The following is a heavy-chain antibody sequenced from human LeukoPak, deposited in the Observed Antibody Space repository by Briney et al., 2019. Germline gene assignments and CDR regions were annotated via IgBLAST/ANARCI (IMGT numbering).Heavy chain of an antibody. V-gene: IGHV3-48*03. D-gene: IGHD3/OR15-3a*01. J-gene: IGHJ6*04. CDR3: ASLGWTSEEV. CDR1: GFTFSSYE. CDR2: ISSSGSTI. Sequence: SGGALRLSCAASGFTFSSYEMNWVREGPGKGGEWGSYISSSGSTIYYADSVKGGFTISRDNANHSLYLQMHRLRAEDTAVYYCASLGWTSEEVRGKGTTVTVSS.